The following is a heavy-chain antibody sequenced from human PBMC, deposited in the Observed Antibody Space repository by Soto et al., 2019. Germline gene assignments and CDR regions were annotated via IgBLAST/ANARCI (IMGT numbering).Heavy chain of an antibody. CDR1: GFTFSSYA. V-gene: IGHV3-23*01. CDR2: ISGSGDST. Sequence: EVQLLESGGGLVQPGGSLRLSCAASGFTFSSYAMRWVRQAPGKGLEWVSAISGSGDSTYYADSVKGRFTISRDNSKNPLYLQMNSLRAEDTAVYYCARRGSGSDYDYWGQGTLVSVSS. J-gene: IGHJ4*02. CDR3: ARRGSGSDYDY. D-gene: IGHD1-26*01.